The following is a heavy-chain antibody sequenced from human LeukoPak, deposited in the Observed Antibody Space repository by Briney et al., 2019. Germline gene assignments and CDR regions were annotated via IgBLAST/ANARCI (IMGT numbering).Heavy chain of an antibody. V-gene: IGHV4-4*07. J-gene: IGHJ3*02. D-gene: IGHD2-15*01. CDR3: ARGRYCSADICSGGDAFDI. CDR2: IYTRGST. CDR1: GGSINNYY. Sequence: SETLSLTCTVSGGSINNYYWSWIRQPAGKGLEWIGRIYTRGSTNYNPSLKSRVTMSVDTSKNQYSLKLSSVTAADAAVYYCARGRYCSADICSGGDAFDIWGQGTMVSVSS.